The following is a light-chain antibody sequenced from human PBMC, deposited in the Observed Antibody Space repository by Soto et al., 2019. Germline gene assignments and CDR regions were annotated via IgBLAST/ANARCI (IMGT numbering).Light chain of an antibody. J-gene: IGLJ3*02. Sequence: QSVLTHPPSRSGTPGQRVTISCSGSSSNIGSNYVYWYQLLPGTAPKLLIHSNNERPSGVPDRFSGSKSGTSASLAISGLQSEDEADYYCAAWDDSLDGTVFGGGTKLTVL. V-gene: IGLV1-44*01. CDR3: AAWDDSLDGTV. CDR1: SSNIGSNY. CDR2: SNN.